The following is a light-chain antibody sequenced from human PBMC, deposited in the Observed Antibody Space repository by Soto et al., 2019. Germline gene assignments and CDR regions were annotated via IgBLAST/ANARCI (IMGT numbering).Light chain of an antibody. J-gene: IGKJ5*01. V-gene: IGKV3-20*01. CDR2: GAS. CDR1: QSVSSSY. Sequence: IVFTRSPVSLSFSPGERATLACSASQSVSSSYLAWYQQKPGQAPRLLIYGASSRATGIPDRFSGSGSGTDFTLTISRLEPEDFAVYYCQQYGSSPPITFGQGTRLEIK. CDR3: QQYGSSPPIT.